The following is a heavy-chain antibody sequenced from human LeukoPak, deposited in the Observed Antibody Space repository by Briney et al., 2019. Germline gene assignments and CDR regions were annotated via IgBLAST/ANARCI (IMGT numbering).Heavy chain of an antibody. CDR3: ARPGSRGYDSSFDY. Sequence: GEPLKISCKGSGYSFTNFWIGWVRQMPGKGLEWMGVIYPGDSDTRYSPSLQGQVTISADKSISTAYLQWSSLKASDTAMYYCARPGSRGYDSSFDYWGQGTLVTVSS. V-gene: IGHV5-51*01. CDR1: GYSFTNFW. CDR2: IYPGDSDT. D-gene: IGHD2-15*01. J-gene: IGHJ4*02.